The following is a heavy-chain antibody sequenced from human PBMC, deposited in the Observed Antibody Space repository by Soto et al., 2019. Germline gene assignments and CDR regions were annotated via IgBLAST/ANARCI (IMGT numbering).Heavy chain of an antibody. Sequence: GGSLRLSCAASGFTFSSYGMHWVRQAPGKGLEWVAVIWYDGSNKYYADSVKGRFTISRDNSKNTLYLQMNSLRAEDMAVYYCAREYYYDSSGTYNWFDPWGQGTLVTVSS. CDR2: IWYDGSNK. J-gene: IGHJ5*02. V-gene: IGHV3-33*01. CDR1: GFTFSSYG. D-gene: IGHD3-22*01. CDR3: AREYYYDSSGTYNWFDP.